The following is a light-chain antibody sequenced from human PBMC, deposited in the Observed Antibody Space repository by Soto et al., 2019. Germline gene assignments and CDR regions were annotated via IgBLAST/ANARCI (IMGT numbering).Light chain of an antibody. CDR3: QQTYSPPAT. CDR1: QSIDTH. V-gene: IGKV1-39*01. Sequence: DIRMTQSPSSLSASVGDRVTIACRASQSIDTHLNWYQQHPGKAPNALIYEASNLQSGVPSRFSGSGSGTDFTITISGLQPDDSATYYCQQTYSPPATFGQGTKVEIK. J-gene: IGKJ1*01. CDR2: EAS.